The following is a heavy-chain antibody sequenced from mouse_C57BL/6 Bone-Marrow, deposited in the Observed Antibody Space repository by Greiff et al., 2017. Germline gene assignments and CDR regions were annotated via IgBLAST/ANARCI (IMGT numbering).Heavy chain of an antibody. CDR1: DSEVFPIAY. Sequence: QVQLQQSGSELRSPGSSVKLSCKDFDSEVFPIAYMSWVRQKPGHGFEWIGGILPSIGRTIYGEKFEDKATLDADTLSNTAYLELKSLTSEDSAIYYWAREGNYGSSRGYWYFDVWGTGTTVTVSS. J-gene: IGHJ1*03. CDR2: ILPSIGRT. V-gene: IGHV15-2*01. CDR3: AREGNYGSSRGYWYFDV. D-gene: IGHD1-1*01.